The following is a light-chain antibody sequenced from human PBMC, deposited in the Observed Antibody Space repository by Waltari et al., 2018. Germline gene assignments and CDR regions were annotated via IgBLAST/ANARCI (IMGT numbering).Light chain of an antibody. J-gene: IGKJ5*01. CDR2: GAS. CDR1: QSVSSNY. CDR3: QQYGSSPPVT. Sequence: EIVLTQSPGTLSLSPGDGAPLSSRASQSVSSNYLAWYQQKPGQAPRLLIYGASNRATGIPDRFRGSGSGTDFTLTISRLEPEDFAVYYCQQYGSSPPVTFGQGTRLE. V-gene: IGKV3-20*01.